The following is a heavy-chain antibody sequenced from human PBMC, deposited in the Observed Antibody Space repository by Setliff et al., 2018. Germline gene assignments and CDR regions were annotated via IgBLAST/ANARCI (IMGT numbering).Heavy chain of an antibody. D-gene: IGHD3-10*01. CDR2: VNPSCGKT. V-gene: IGHV1-46*01. Sequence: SVKVSCKTSGYGFTSHYFHWLRQAPGQGLEWMGIVNPSCGKTTFSQKFQSRVSMTEYASTATVYMELHSLTSQDTAIYYWARSPWEDDYGSLYTSFDPWGQGSLVTVSS. J-gene: IGHJ5*02. CDR1: GYGFTSHY. CDR3: ARSPWEDDYGSLYTSFDP.